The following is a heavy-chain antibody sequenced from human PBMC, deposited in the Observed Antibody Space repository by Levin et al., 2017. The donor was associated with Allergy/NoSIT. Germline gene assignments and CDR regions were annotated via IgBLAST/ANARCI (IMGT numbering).Heavy chain of an antibody. Sequence: ASVKVSCKASGYTFTTYGISWIRQAPGQGLEWMGWISPHNGNTKYAEMFQGRVTMTTDTSTTTAFMELGSLKFDDTAMYYCGRDWGDKAKSIAENWGQGSLITVSS. CDR2: ISPHNGNT. CDR1: GYTFTTYG. J-gene: IGHJ4*02. CDR3: GRDWGDKAKSIAEN. D-gene: IGHD6-6*01. V-gene: IGHV1-18*01.